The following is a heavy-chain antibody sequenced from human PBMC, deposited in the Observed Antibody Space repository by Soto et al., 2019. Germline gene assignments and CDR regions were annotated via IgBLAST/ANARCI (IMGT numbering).Heavy chain of an antibody. CDR2: IYSGGST. CDR3: ARDFSSSSWYGWNEGGLNWFQP. CDR1: GFTVSSNY. V-gene: IGHV3-66*01. Sequence: GGSLRLSCAASGFTVSSNYMSWVRQAPGKGLEWVSVIYSGGSTYYADSVKGRFTISRDNSKNTLYLQMNSLRAEDTAVYYCARDFSSSSWYGWNEGGLNWFQPSGQGTLVTVSS. D-gene: IGHD6-13*01. J-gene: IGHJ5*02.